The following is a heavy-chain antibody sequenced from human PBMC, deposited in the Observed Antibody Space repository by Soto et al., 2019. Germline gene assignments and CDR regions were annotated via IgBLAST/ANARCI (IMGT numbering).Heavy chain of an antibody. Sequence: QVQLVESGGGVVQPGRSLRLSCAASAFTFSTYAMHWVRQAPGKGLEWVAVIWSDGSIQYYPDSVKGRFTISRDNSKNTPYLQMNSLRDEDTAVYYCARDGAGRNGYYPYFDYWGQGTLVTVSS. J-gene: IGHJ4*02. CDR1: AFTFSTYA. CDR3: ARDGAGRNGYYPYFDY. V-gene: IGHV3-33*01. CDR2: IWSDGSIQ. D-gene: IGHD3-22*01.